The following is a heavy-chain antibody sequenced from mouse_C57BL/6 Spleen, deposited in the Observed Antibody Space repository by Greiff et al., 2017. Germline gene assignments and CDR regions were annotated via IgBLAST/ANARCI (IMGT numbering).Heavy chain of an antibody. J-gene: IGHJ3*01. CDR3: ARDLSSGNGRAY. Sequence: EVKLQESGPGLVKPSQSLSLTCSVTGYSITSGYYWNWIRQFPGNNLEWMGYISYGGSNNYNPSLKNRISITRETSKNQFFLKLNSVTTEDTATYYCARDLSSGNGRAYWGQGTLVTVSA. D-gene: IGHD3-2*02. V-gene: IGHV3-6*01. CDR1: GYSITSGYY. CDR2: ISYGGSN.